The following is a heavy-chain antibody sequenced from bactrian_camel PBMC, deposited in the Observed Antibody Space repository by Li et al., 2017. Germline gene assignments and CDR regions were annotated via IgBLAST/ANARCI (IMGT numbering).Heavy chain of an antibody. D-gene: IGHD6*01. CDR1: GNTYRRYT. CDR2: IDTVDST. Sequence: VQLVESGGGPVQAGGSLRLSCVASGNTYRRYTLAWFRQAPGKERKGVAIIDTVDSTNYADSVKGRFTISKDNAKNTLYLQMNSLKPEDTAMYYCAAVRYGGTWYPLCRARSADFGYWGQGTQVTVS. J-gene: IGHJ6*01. CDR3: AAVRYGGTWYPLCRARSADFGY. V-gene: IGHV3S55*01.